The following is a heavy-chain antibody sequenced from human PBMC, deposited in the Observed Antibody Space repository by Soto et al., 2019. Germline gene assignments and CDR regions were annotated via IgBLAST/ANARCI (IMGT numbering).Heavy chain of an antibody. V-gene: IGHV4-59*01. D-gene: IGHD3-3*01. CDR2: IYYSGST. J-gene: IGHJ3*02. CDR1: GGSISSYY. CDR3: ARGVTIFGVVSWAFDI. Sequence: SETLSLTCTVSGGSISSYYWSWIRQPPGKGLEWIGYIYYSGSTNYNPSLKSRVTISVDTSKNQFSLKLSSVTAADTAVYYCARGVTIFGVVSWAFDIWGQGTMVTVSS.